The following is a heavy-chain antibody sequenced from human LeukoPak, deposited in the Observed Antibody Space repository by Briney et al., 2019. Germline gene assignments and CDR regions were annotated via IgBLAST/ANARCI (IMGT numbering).Heavy chain of an antibody. CDR2: IKEDGSEK. CDR1: GFTFSNYW. CDR3: ARAELHFAGDNSY. D-gene: IGHD7-27*01. V-gene: IGHV3-7*01. Sequence: LTGGSLRLSCAASGFTFSNYWMTWVRQAPGKGLEWVANIKEDGSEKYYDDSVKGRFTISRDNAKNSLYLQMNSLRAEDTAVYYCARAELHFAGDNSYWGQGTLVTVSS. J-gene: IGHJ4*02.